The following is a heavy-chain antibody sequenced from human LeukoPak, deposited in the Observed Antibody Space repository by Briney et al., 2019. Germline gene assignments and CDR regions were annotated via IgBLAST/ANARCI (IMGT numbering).Heavy chain of an antibody. D-gene: IGHD2/OR15-2a*01. V-gene: IGHV4-59*08. CDR3: ARLLPLGFDY. Sequence: SETLSLTCTVSGVSIRSYHWSWIRQPPGKGLEWIGYIYYSGSTNYNPSLKSRVTISVDTSKTQFSLKLSSVTAADTAVYYCARLLPLGFDYWGQGTLVTVSS. J-gene: IGHJ4*02. CDR2: IYYSGST. CDR1: GVSIRSYH.